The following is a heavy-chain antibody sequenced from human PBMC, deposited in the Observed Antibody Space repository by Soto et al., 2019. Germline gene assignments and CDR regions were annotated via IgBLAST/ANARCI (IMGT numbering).Heavy chain of an antibody. J-gene: IGHJ6*02. V-gene: IGHV3-53*01. CDR2: IYRSGAT. CDR3: ARDSGMIRGSYGVDV. D-gene: IGHD3-10*01. CDR1: GFTVTSNY. Sequence: PXASLGLSCAASGFTVTSNYMTWVRQAPGKGLEWVSVIYRSGATYYPDSVRGRFTASRDYSHNTLYLQMDSLRVEDTAVYYCARDSGMIRGSYGVDVWGPGTTVP.